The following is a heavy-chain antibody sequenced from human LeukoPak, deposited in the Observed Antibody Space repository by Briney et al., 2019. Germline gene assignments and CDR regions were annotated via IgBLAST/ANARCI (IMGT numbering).Heavy chain of an antibody. D-gene: IGHD6-13*01. Sequence: ASVKVSCKASGYSFSSYDINWVRQATGQGLEWMGWMNPSSGNTGSAQKFQGRVTITRNTSISTAYMGLSSLRSEDTAVYYCARVCSSSWYGYDAFDIWGQGTMVTVSS. V-gene: IGHV1-8*01. CDR3: ARVCSSSWYGYDAFDI. J-gene: IGHJ3*02. CDR1: GYSFSSYD. CDR2: MNPSSGNT.